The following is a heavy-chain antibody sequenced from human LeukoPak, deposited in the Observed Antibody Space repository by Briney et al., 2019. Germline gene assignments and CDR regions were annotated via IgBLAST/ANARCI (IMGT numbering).Heavy chain of an antibody. CDR2: ISSNGGNT. J-gene: IGHJ3*02. Sequence: PGGSLRLSRSASGFTFSSYAMHWVRQAPGKGLEYVSAISSNGGNTYYADSVKDRFIISRDNSKNTLYLQMSSLRAEDTAVYYCVKGGPMVRGAFDIWGQGTMVTVSS. V-gene: IGHV3-64D*06. CDR3: VKGGPMVRGAFDI. D-gene: IGHD3-10*01. CDR1: GFTFSSYA.